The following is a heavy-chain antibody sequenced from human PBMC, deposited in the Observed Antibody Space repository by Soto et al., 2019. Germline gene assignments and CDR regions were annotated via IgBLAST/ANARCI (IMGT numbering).Heavy chain of an antibody. CDR3: ARLEKWYYNYYGLDV. Sequence: GESLKISCQGSGYSFTTYWISWVRQMPGKGLEWMGKIDPGDSSTNYSPSFRGHITISVDRSINTAHLQFSSLKAADTAVYYCARLEKWYYNYYGLDVWGQWTMVTVSS. CDR1: GYSFTTYW. CDR2: IDPGDSST. J-gene: IGHJ6*02. V-gene: IGHV5-10-1*01. D-gene: IGHD1-26*01.